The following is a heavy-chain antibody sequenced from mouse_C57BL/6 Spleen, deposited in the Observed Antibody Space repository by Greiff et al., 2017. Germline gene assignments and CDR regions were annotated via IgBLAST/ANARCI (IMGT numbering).Heavy chain of an antibody. CDR2: INPNYGTT. V-gene: IGHV1-39*01. Sequence: EVQLQQSGPGLVQPGASLKISCKASGYSFTDYNMNWVNQSNGKSLEWIGVINPNYGTTSYNQKFKGKATLTVDQSSSTAYMQLNRLTSEDSAVYCCAALAVVATGFDYWGQGTTLTVSS. J-gene: IGHJ2*01. CDR3: AALAVVATGFDY. CDR1: GYSFTDYN. D-gene: IGHD1-1*01.